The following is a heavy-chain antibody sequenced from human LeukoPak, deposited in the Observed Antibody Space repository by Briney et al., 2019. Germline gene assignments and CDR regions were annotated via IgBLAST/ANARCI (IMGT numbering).Heavy chain of an antibody. CDR3: ARWSGSVTARNYYYYMDV. CDR1: GGSNY. V-gene: IGHV4-59*08. Sequence: LETLSLTCTVSGGSNYWSWIWQPPGKGLEWIAYIHYSGSPHYNPSLKSRVTISIDTSKNQLSLNLSSVTAADTAVYYCARWSGSVTARNYYYYMDVWGEGTTVTVSS. J-gene: IGHJ6*03. D-gene: IGHD6-6*01. CDR2: IHYSGSP.